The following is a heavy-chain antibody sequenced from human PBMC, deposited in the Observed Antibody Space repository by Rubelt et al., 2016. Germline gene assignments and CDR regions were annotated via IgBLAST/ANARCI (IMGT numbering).Heavy chain of an antibody. CDR3: ARAAVAGTCFDY. Sequence: QVQLQESGPGLVKPSQTLSLTCTVSGGSISSGGYYWSWIRQHPGKGLEWIGYIYYSGSTYYNPSLNSRVTISVDTSKNQFSLRLSSVTAADTAVYYCARAAVAGTCFDYWGQGTLVTVSS. CDR2: IYYSGST. CDR1: GGSISSGGYY. D-gene: IGHD6-19*01. V-gene: IGHV4-31*03. J-gene: IGHJ4*02.